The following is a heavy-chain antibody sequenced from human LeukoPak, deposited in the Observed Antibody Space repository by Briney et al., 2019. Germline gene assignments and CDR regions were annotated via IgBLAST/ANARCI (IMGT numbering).Heavy chain of an antibody. CDR1: GFSFSSYW. CDR3: ARDSGHDYYFDY. CDR2: ISTDGSST. D-gene: IGHD5-12*01. V-gene: IGHV3-74*01. J-gene: IGHJ4*02. Sequence: GGSLRLSCAASGFSFSSYWMHWVRQAPGKGLLWVSRISTDGSSTSYADSVKGRFTISRDNAKNTLYLQMNSLRAEDMAVYYCARDSGHDYYFDYWGQGTLVTVSS.